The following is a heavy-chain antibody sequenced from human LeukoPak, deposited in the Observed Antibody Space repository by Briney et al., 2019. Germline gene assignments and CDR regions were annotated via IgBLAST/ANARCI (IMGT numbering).Heavy chain of an antibody. CDR1: GFTFSSNA. CDR2: ISYDGSNK. Sequence: GGSLRLSCAASGFTFSSNAMHWVRQAPGKGLEWVAIISYDGSNKYYADSVKGRFTISRDNSKNTLYLQMNSLRAEDTAVYYCASTDRYCSGGSCPDGYWGQGTLVTVSS. J-gene: IGHJ4*02. V-gene: IGHV3-30*04. D-gene: IGHD2-15*01. CDR3: ASTDRYCSGGSCPDGY.